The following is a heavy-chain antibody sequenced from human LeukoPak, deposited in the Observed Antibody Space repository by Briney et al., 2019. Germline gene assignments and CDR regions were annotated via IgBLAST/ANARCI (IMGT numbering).Heavy chain of an antibody. CDR3: AGMTDTAMGAVDY. CDR1: GGSISSGGYC. D-gene: IGHD5-18*01. V-gene: IGHV4-31*03. Sequence: PSETLSLTCTVSGGSISSGGYCWSWIRQHPGKGLEWIGYIYYSGSTYYNPSLKSRVTISVDTSKNQFSLKLSSVTAADTAVYYCAGMTDTAMGAVDYWGQGTLVTVSS. CDR2: IYYSGST. J-gene: IGHJ4*02.